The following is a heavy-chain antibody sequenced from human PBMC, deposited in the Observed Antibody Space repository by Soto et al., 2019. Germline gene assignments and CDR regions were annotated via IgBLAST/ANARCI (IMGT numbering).Heavy chain of an antibody. Sequence: SETLSLTCTVSDGSISSGGYYWTWIRQHPGKGLEWIGYIYYTGYTFYNSSLKSRVTVSIDMSQNQFSLKLSSVTAADTAVYYCARDRPYCSNGVCYRFFDPWGQGTLVTVSS. CDR2: IYYTGYT. J-gene: IGHJ5*02. CDR1: DGSISSGGYY. V-gene: IGHV4-31*03. D-gene: IGHD2-8*01. CDR3: ARDRPYCSNGVCYRFFDP.